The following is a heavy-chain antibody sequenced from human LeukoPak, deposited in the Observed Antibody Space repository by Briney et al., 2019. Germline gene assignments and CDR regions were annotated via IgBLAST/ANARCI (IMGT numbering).Heavy chain of an antibody. D-gene: IGHD4-17*01. CDR1: GFTFSRYW. V-gene: IGHV3-53*01. CDR3: ANVLITYGDYSYYYYGMDV. Sequence: QPGGSLRLSCAASGFTFSRYWMHWVRQAPGKGLEWVSVIYSGGSTYYADSVKGRFTISRDNSKNTLYLQMNSLRAEDTAVYYCANVLITYGDYSYYYYGMDVWGQGTTVTVSS. CDR2: IYSGGST. J-gene: IGHJ6*02.